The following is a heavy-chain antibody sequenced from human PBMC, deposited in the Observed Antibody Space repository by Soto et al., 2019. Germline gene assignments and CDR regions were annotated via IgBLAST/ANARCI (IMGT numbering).Heavy chain of an antibody. CDR3: ARDEYYSITAP. D-gene: IGHD3-10*01. J-gene: IGHJ5*02. Sequence: PGGSLRLSCAASGFTFNTYWMHWIRQAPGKGPVWVSRVNSDGSGTIYADSVKGRFTISRDNAKNTVYLQMNNLRADDTAVYYCARDEYYSITAPWGQGT. CDR1: GFTFNTYW. CDR2: VNSDGSGT. V-gene: IGHV3-74*01.